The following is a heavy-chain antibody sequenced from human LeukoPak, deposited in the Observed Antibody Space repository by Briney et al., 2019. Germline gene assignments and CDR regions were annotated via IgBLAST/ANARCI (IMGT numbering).Heavy chain of an antibody. CDR1: GFTFSSYG. CDR3: AKEIYFGSGSYPDY. V-gene: IGHV3-30*18. J-gene: IGHJ4*02. Sequence: GGSLRLSCAASGFTFSSYGMRWVRQAPGKGLEWVGVISYDGSNKYYADSVKGRFTISRDNSKNTLYLQMNSLRAEDTAVYYCAKEIYFGSGSYPDYWGQGTLVTVSS. CDR2: ISYDGSNK. D-gene: IGHD3-10*01.